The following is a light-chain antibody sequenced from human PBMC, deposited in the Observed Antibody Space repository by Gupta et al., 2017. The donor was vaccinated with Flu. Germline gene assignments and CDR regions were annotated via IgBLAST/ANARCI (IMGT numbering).Light chain of an antibody. J-gene: IGLJ3*02. CDR2: EVY. V-gene: IGLV2-8*01. CDR3: SSHAGTSNLWV. Sequence: QSALTQPPSASGSLGQSVTISCTGTSSDIGAYDRVSWYQQHPGKAPKLIIYEVYKRPSGVPDRFSGSKSATTASLTISGLQAEDEATYYYSSHAGTSNLWVFGGGTRLTTL. CDR1: SSDIGAYDR.